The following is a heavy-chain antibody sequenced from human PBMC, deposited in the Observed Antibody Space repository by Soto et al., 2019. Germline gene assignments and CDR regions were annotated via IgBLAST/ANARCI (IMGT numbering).Heavy chain of an antibody. D-gene: IGHD6-6*01. CDR2: INPNSGDT. Sequence: QVQLVQSGAEVKKPGASVKVSCKASGYTFTGFYMHWVRQAPGQGLEWMGWINPNSGDTGYAQKFQGRVTMTRNTSISTAYMELSSLRSEDTAVYYCARGGGIAARRWVWFDPWGQGTLVTVSS. CDR1: GYTFTGFY. CDR3: ARGGGIAARRWVWFDP. J-gene: IGHJ5*02. V-gene: IGHV1-8*02.